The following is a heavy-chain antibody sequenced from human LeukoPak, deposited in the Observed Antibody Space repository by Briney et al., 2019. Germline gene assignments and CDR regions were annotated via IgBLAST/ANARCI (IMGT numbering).Heavy chain of an antibody. Sequence: ASVKVSCKASGYTFTSYGISWVRQAPGQGLEWMGWISAYNGNTNYAQKLQGRVTMTTDTSTSTAYMELRSLRSDDTAVYYCARAPNYDILTGRPRRAGPYYFDYWGQGTLVTVSS. CDR3: ARAPNYDILTGRPRRAGPYYFDY. J-gene: IGHJ4*02. CDR1: GYTFTSYG. D-gene: IGHD3-9*01. V-gene: IGHV1-18*01. CDR2: ISAYNGNT.